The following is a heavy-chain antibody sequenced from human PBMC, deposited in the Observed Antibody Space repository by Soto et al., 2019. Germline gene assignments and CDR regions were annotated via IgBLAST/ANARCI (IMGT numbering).Heavy chain of an antibody. CDR3: ARENVAAAGLALIAY. D-gene: IGHD6-13*01. Sequence: PGGSLRLSCAASGFTFSSYSMNWVRQAPGKGLEWVSYISSSSSTIYYADSVKGRFTISRDNAKNSLYLQMKSLRAEDTAVYYCARENVAAAGLALIAYWGQGTLVTVSP. J-gene: IGHJ4*02. V-gene: IGHV3-48*01. CDR2: ISSSSSTI. CDR1: GFTFSSYS.